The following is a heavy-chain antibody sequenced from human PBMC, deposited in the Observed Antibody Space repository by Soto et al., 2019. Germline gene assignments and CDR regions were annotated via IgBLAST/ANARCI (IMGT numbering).Heavy chain of an antibody. Sequence: NPSETLSLTCTVSGDSISSPDYYWSWIRQAPGKGLELIGYVYYRGSIYYTPSFESRVSISVDTSKNQFSLRLTSVTAADSAMYFCARVTFTPNWFDSWRQGILVTVSS. CDR1: GDSISSPDYY. V-gene: IGHV4-30-4*01. CDR2: VYYRGSI. J-gene: IGHJ5*01. CDR3: ARVTFTPNWFDS. D-gene: IGHD3-3*02.